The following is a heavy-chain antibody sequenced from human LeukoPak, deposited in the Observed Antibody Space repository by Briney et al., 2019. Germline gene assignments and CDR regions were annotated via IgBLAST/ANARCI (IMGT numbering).Heavy chain of an antibody. CDR1: GFTFSSYW. D-gene: IGHD2-2*01. J-gene: IGHJ3*02. CDR2: IKQEGREK. Sequence: PGGSLRLSCAASGFTFSSYWMSWVRQAPGKGLEWVANIKQEGREKYYVDSVKVRFTISRDNAKNSLYLQMNSLRAEDTAVYYCARDPRYCSSTSCHDAFDIWGQGTMVTVSS. CDR3: ARDPRYCSSTSCHDAFDI. V-gene: IGHV3-7*01.